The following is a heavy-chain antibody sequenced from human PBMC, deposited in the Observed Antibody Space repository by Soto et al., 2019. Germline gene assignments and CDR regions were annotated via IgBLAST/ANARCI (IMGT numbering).Heavy chain of an antibody. V-gene: IGHV4-4*02. CDR3: AKMVGATLVDY. J-gene: IGHJ4*02. D-gene: IGHD1-26*01. CDR1: GASISSTSSYDW. CDR2: IFHSGST. Sequence: QVQLQESGPGLVKPSGTLSLTCTVSGASISSTSSYDWWSWVRQPPGKGLEWIGEIFHSGSTNYNLALKSRVSMSVDKAKNQFSLRLRSVTAEDTAVYYCAKMVGATLVDYWGQGSLGTVSS.